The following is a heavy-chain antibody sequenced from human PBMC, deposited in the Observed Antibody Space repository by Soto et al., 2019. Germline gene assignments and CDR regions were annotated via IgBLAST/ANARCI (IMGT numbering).Heavy chain of an antibody. CDR1: GFTFSSYS. CDR2: ISSSSTI. V-gene: IGHV3-48*01. CDR3: ARGYYDSSGYYWVFDY. Sequence: PGGSLRLSCAASGFTFSSYSMNWVRQAPGKGLEWVSYISSSSTIYYADSVKGRFTISRDNAKNSLYLQMNSLRAEDTAVYYCARGYYDSSGYYWVFDYWGQGT. D-gene: IGHD3-22*01. J-gene: IGHJ4*02.